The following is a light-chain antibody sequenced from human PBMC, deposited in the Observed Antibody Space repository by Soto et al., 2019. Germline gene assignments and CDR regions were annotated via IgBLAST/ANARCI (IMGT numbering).Light chain of an antibody. CDR3: MQYIHWPHT. J-gene: IGKJ2*01. Sequence: DVVVTQSPVSLPVTLGQSASISCRSTQSLVSSDGDTCLHWFQQRPGQSPRRLIYKASNRDSGVPDRFSGSGSGTDFTLKISRVEAEDVGVYYCMQYIHWPHTFGQGTKLEIK. V-gene: IGKV2-30*01. CDR1: QSLVSSDGDTC. CDR2: KAS.